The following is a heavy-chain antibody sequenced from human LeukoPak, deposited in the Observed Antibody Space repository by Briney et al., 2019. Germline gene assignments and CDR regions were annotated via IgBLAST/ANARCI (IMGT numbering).Heavy chain of an antibody. CDR1: GFTFNTYA. CDR2: MSGSGGRT. CDR3: AKWGCSGGSCYPFDY. D-gene: IGHD2-15*01. Sequence: GSLRLSCAASGFTFNTYAMSWVRQAPGKGLEWVSAMSGSGGRTYYADSVKGRFTISRDNSKNTLYLQMSSLRAEDTAVYYCAKWGCSGGSCYPFDYWGQGTLVTVSS. J-gene: IGHJ4*02. V-gene: IGHV3-23*01.